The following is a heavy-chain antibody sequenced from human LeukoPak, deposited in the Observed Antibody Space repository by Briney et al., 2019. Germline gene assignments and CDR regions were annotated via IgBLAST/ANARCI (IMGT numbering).Heavy chain of an antibody. CDR1: GFTFSSYA. J-gene: IGHJ4*02. CDR3: AKISGYDFSGQYYFDY. D-gene: IGHD5-12*01. Sequence: GGSLRLSCAASGFTFSSYAMSWVRQAPGKGLEWVSAISGSGGSTYYADSVKGRFTISRDNSKNTLYLQMNSLRAEDTAVYYCAKISGYDFSGQYYFDYWGQGTLVTASS. V-gene: IGHV3-23*01. CDR2: ISGSGGST.